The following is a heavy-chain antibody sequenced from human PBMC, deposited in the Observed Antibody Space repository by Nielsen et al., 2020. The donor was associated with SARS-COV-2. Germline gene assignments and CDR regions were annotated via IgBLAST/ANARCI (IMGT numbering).Heavy chain of an antibody. J-gene: IGHJ4*02. V-gene: IGHV1-2*06. CDR1: GYTFTGYY. CDR2: INPNNGGT. Sequence: ASVKVSCKASGYTFTGYYIHWVRQAPGQGLEWMGRINPNNGGTNYAQKFQGRVTMTRDTSISTAYMELSRLTSEDTAVYYCARIARTVTAWGYYFDYWGQGTLVTVSS. CDR3: ARIARTVTAWGYYFDY. D-gene: IGHD2-21*02.